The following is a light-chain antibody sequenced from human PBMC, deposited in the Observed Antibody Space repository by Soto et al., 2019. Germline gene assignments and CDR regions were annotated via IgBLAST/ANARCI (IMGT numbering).Light chain of an antibody. V-gene: IGKV1-39*01. CDR1: HNIDNQ. CDR2: AAA. CDR3: QQSYNSPYT. J-gene: IGKJ2*01. Sequence: DIQMTQSPASLSASMGDIFTISCRASHNIDNQLNWYRQKAGKAPELLIYAAARLQSGVPSTFSGSGSGTDFTLTISNLQPEHFATYYCQQSYNSPYTFGRGTKLEI.